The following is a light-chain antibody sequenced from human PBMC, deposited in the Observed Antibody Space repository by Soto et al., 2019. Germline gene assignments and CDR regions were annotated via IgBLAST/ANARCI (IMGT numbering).Light chain of an antibody. V-gene: IGKV3-20*01. Sequence: EIVLTQSPGTLSLSPGERATLSCRATQSVSSNYLAWYQHKSGQAPRLLIYGASSRATGIPDRFSGSGSGTDFTLTITRLEPEDFAVYFCLQYGGLPRTFGQGTKVDIK. CDR2: GAS. CDR1: QSVSSNY. J-gene: IGKJ1*01. CDR3: LQYGGLPRT.